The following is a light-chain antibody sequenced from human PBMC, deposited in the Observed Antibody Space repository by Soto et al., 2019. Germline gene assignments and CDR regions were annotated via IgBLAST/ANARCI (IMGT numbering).Light chain of an antibody. CDR1: QSVSNK. V-gene: IGKV3-15*01. Sequence: EIVMTQSPAPLSVSPGERVTLSCRASQSVSNKLAWYQQKPGQAPRLLIYDASGRAGSVPARLSGSGSGTEFTLTISSLQSEDFAVYFCQQYDDWPPPSGQGTKVEIK. CDR3: QQYDDWPPP. J-gene: IGKJ1*01. CDR2: DAS.